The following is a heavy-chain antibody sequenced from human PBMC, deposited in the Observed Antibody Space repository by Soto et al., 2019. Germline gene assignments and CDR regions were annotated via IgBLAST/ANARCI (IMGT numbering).Heavy chain of an antibody. J-gene: IGHJ4*02. V-gene: IGHV4-31*03. CDR3: ARAPGDYFDY. Sequence: QVQLQESGPGLVKPSQTLSLTCTVSGGSISSGGYYWSWIRQHPGKGLEWIGYIFYSGSTFYNPSLKSRIAISVDTSKTQFSMKLSSVTAADTVVYYCARAPGDYFDYWGQGTLVTVSS. CDR2: IFYSGST. CDR1: GGSISSGGYY.